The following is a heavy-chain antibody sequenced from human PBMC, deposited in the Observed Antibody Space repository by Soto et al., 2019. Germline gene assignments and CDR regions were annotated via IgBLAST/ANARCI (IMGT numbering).Heavy chain of an antibody. D-gene: IGHD2-15*01. CDR1: GFTFSSYG. V-gene: IGHV3-30*18. CDR2: ISYDGSNK. J-gene: IGHJ5*02. Sequence: GGSLRLSCAASGFTFSSYGMHWVRQAPGKGLEWVAVISYDGSNKYYADSVKGRFTISRDNSKNALYLQMNSLRAEDTAVYYCAKFYGGKSAHTYTIDPWGQGTLVTVSS. CDR3: AKFYGGKSAHTYTIDP.